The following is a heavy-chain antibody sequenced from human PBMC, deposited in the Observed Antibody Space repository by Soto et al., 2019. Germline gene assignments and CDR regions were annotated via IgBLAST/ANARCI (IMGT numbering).Heavy chain of an antibody. D-gene: IGHD3-10*01. CDR1: GGTFSSYA. Sequence: SVKVSCKASGGTFSSYAISWVRQAPGQGLEWMGGIIPIFGTANYAQKFQGRVTITADESTSTAYMELSSLRSEDTAVYYCARHPAKYLGDPTHYYYAMEVWGQGTTVTVS. J-gene: IGHJ6*02. CDR3: ARHPAKYLGDPTHYYYAMEV. CDR2: IIPIFGTA. V-gene: IGHV1-69*13.